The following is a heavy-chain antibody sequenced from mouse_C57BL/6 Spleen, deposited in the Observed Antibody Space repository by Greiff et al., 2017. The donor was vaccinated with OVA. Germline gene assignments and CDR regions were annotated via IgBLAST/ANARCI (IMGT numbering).Heavy chain of an antibody. V-gene: IGHV7-3*01. Sequence: EVKLMESGGGLVQPGGSLSLSCAASGFTFTDYYMSWVRQPPGKALEWLGFIRNKANGYTTEYSASVKGRFTISRDNSQSILYLQMNALRAEDSATYYCARYGYGSSGDFYYAMDYWGQGTSVTVSS. CDR3: ARYGYGSSGDFYYAMDY. CDR2: IRNKANGYTT. D-gene: IGHD1-1*01. J-gene: IGHJ4*01. CDR1: GFTFTDYY.